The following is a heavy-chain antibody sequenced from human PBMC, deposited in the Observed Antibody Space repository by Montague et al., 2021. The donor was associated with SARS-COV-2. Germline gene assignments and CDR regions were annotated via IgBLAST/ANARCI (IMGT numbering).Heavy chain of an antibody. D-gene: IGHD3-9*01. J-gene: IGHJ4*02. CDR3: VTLPYTDVLTGSYNPDH. V-gene: IGHV3-23*03. CDR2: IYSDTSYI. Sequence: FLRLSCAASGFTFNTFAMSWVRQAPGKGLECVSVIYSDTSYIYYADSVKGRFTISRDNSKNTLYLQINSLRAEDTAVYHCVTLPYTDVLTGSYNPDHWGQGTLVTVSP. CDR1: GFTFNTFA.